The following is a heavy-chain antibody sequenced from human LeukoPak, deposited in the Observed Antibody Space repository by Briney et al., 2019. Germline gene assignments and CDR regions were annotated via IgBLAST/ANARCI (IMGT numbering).Heavy chain of an antibody. CDR3: ARGAYSDIWYRKFFDY. CDR1: GGTFSNYA. Sequence: SVKVSCKASGGTFSNYAIFWLRQAAGHGLEWVGGIIPVFARPNYAQKCQGRVTITTDETTSTAYMELSSLRCEETAVYYCARGAYSDIWYRKFFDYWGQGTLVTVSS. J-gene: IGHJ4*02. CDR2: IIPVFARP. D-gene: IGHD6-13*01. V-gene: IGHV1-69*05.